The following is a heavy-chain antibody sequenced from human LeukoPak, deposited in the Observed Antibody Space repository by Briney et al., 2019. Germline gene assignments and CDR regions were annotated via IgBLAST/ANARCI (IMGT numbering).Heavy chain of an antibody. Sequence: ASVKVSCKASGYTFTSYDINWVRQATGQGLERMGWMNPSSGNTGYAQKFQGRVAITRNTSISTAYMELSSLRSEDTAVYYCARNYGSSGYVDYWGQGTLVTVSS. D-gene: IGHD3-22*01. CDR3: ARNYGSSGYVDY. CDR2: MNPSSGNT. V-gene: IGHV1-8*03. J-gene: IGHJ4*02. CDR1: GYTFTSYD.